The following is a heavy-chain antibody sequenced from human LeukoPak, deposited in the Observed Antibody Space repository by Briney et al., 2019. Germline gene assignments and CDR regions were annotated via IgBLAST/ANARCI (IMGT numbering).Heavy chain of an antibody. CDR1: GGSISNYY. D-gene: IGHD6-19*01. Sequence: PSETLSLTCTVSGGSISNYYWSWIRQPPGKGLEWIGNIYYSGSTKYNPSLKSQVTISVDTSKNQFSLKLSSVTAADTAVYYCARQGSAWTWGQGTLVTVSS. CDR3: ARQGSAWT. V-gene: IGHV4-59*08. CDR2: IYYSGST. J-gene: IGHJ5*02.